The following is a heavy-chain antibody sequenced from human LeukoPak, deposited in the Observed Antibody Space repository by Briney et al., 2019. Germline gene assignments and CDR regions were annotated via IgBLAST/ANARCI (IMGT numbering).Heavy chain of an antibody. J-gene: IGHJ3*02. Sequence: ESLKIPCKGYGCSFSSYWIGWVRQMPGKGLEWMGIIYPADSDTKYRPSFQGQVTISADKSISTAYLQWSSLKASDTAMYYCARQVSAASDIWGQGTMVIVSS. CDR3: ARQVSAASDI. CDR1: GCSFSSYW. V-gene: IGHV5-51*01. CDR2: IYPADSDT. D-gene: IGHD2-2*01.